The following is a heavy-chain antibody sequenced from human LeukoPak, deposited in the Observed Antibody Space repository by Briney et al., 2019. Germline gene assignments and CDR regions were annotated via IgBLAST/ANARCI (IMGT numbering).Heavy chain of an antibody. D-gene: IGHD3-10*01. V-gene: IGHV4-39*01. J-gene: IGHJ4*02. Sequence: SETLSLTCTVSGGSISSSSYYWGWIRQPPGKGLEWIARIYYSGSTYYNPSLKSRVTLSVDTSKNQFSLKLSSVTAADTAVYYCARRGLGIRYYGSGSYYKGNSGNAFFDYWGQGTLVTVSS. CDR2: IYYSGST. CDR1: GGSISSSSYY. CDR3: ARRGLGIRYYGSGSYYKGNSGNAFFDY.